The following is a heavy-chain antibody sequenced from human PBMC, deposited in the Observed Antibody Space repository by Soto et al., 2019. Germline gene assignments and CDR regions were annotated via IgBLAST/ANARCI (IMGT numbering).Heavy chain of an antibody. D-gene: IGHD3-3*01. CDR2: IIPMLGVT. CDR1: GGTFSSYT. J-gene: IGHJ4*02. V-gene: IGHV1-69*02. CDR3: ARGTVTICGVVTPPDY. Sequence: QVQLVQSGAEVQKPGSSVKVSCKASGGTFSSYTFDWVRQAPGQGLEWMGRIIPMLGVTHYAQKFQGRVTMTAHNTASTAYTELSSLTSEDTSVYYCARGTVTICGVVTPPDYWGQGTLVTVSS.